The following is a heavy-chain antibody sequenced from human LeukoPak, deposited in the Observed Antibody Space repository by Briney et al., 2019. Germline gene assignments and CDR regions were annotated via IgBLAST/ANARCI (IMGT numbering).Heavy chain of an antibody. Sequence: PWGSLTLACAASGFTFSSYSMNWVRQAPRRGLEWVSLISGSGRTTYYADSARGRFTISRDKSEDTVSLQMNSLRAEDTAVDYCAKSYAYYDFSSGSNFDYWGQGTLVTVSS. CDR2: ISGSGRTT. V-gene: IGHV3-23*01. CDR1: GFTFSSYS. CDR3: AKSYAYYDFSSGSNFDY. J-gene: IGHJ4*02. D-gene: IGHD3-3*01.